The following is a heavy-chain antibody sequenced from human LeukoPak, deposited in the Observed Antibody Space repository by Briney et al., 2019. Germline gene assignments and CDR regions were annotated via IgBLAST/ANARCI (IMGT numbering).Heavy chain of an antibody. CDR2: ISYDGSNK. CDR3: AKVYCSGGSCGDNWFDP. J-gene: IGHJ5*02. Sequence: RAGGSLRLSCSASGFTFSSYGMHWVRQAPGKGLEWVAVISYDGSNKYYADSVKGRFTISRDNSKNTLYLQMNSLRAEDTAVYYCAKVYCSGGSCGDNWFDPWGQGTLVTVSS. V-gene: IGHV3-30*18. CDR1: GFTFSSYG. D-gene: IGHD2-15*01.